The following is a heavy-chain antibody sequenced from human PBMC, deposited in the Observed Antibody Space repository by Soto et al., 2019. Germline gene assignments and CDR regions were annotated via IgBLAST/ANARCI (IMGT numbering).Heavy chain of an antibody. CDR3: ARPYTAMAVYGMDV. V-gene: IGHV3-30-3*01. D-gene: IGHD5-18*01. CDR1: GFTFSSYA. CDR2: ISYDGSNK. J-gene: IGHJ6*02. Sequence: GGSLRLSCAACGFTFSSYAMHWVRQAPGKGLEWVAVISYDGSNKYYADSVKGRFTISRDNSKNTLYLQMNSLRAEDTAVYYCARPYTAMAVYGMDVWGQGTTVTVSS.